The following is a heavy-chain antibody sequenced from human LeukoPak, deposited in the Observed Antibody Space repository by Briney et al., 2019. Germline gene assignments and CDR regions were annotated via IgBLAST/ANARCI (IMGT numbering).Heavy chain of an antibody. CDR3: ARDDYIGAFDI. Sequence: LSLTCAVYGGSFSGYYWSWIRQAPGKGLEWVSYISSSGSTIYYADSVKGRFTISRDNAKNSLYLQMNSLRAEDTAVYYCARDDYIGAFDIWGQGTMVTVSS. D-gene: IGHD4-11*01. CDR2: ISSSGSTI. V-gene: IGHV3-11*01. CDR1: GGSFSGYY. J-gene: IGHJ3*02.